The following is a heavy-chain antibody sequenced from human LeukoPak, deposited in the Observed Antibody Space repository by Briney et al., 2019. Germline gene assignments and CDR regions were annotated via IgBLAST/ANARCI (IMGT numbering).Heavy chain of an antibody. CDR3: ARRDGDI. Sequence: SETLSLTCTVSGASVSSYYWIWIRQPAGRGLEWIGRIDASGSTNYNPSLKSRVTMSVDSSKNQFSLKVSSVTAADTAVYYCARRDGDIWGQGTMVTVSS. D-gene: IGHD5-24*01. CDR1: GASVSSYY. CDR2: IDASGST. V-gene: IGHV4-4*07. J-gene: IGHJ3*02.